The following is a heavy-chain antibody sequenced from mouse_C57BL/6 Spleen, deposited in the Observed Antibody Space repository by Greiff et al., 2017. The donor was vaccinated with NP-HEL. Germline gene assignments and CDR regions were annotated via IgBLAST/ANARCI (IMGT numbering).Heavy chain of an antibody. V-gene: IGHV5-4*01. J-gene: IGHJ2*01. D-gene: IGHD1-1*01. CDR3: ARDQDYGGYYFDY. Sequence: EVMLVESGGGLVKPGGSLKLSCAASGFTFSSYAMSWVRQTPEKRLEWVATISDGGSYTYYPDNVKGRFTISRDHAKNNLYLQMSHLKSEDTAMYYCARDQDYGGYYFDYWGQGTTLTVSS. CDR2: ISDGGSYT. CDR1: GFTFSSYA.